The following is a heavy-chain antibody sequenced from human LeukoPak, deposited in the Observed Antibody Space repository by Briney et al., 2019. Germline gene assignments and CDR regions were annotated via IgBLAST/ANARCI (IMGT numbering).Heavy chain of an antibody. Sequence: GGSLRLSCAASGFTFSSYWMGWVRQAPGKGLEWVANIKQDGSEKYYVDSVKGRFTISRDNAKNSLYLQMNSLRAEDTAVYYCAGPYSSSWYSLDYWGQGTLVTVSS. V-gene: IGHV3-7*01. CDR1: GFTFSSYW. CDR2: IKQDGSEK. D-gene: IGHD6-13*01. J-gene: IGHJ4*02. CDR3: AGPYSSSWYSLDY.